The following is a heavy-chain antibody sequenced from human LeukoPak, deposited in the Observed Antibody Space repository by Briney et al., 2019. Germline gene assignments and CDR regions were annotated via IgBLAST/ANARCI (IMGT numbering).Heavy chain of an antibody. CDR2: ISYDGSNK. J-gene: IGHJ4*02. CDR1: GFTFSSYA. D-gene: IGHD2-15*01. V-gene: IGHV3-30*04. CDR3: ARDRGLPDY. Sequence: GRSLRLSCAASGFTFSSYAIHWVRQAPGKGLEWVALISYDGSNKYYGDSVKGRLTISRDNSKNTLYLQMNSLGAEDTAVYYCARDRGLPDYWGQGTLVTVSS.